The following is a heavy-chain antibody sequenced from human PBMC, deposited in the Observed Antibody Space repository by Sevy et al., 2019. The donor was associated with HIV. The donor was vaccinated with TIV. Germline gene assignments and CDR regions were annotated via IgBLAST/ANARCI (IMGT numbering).Heavy chain of an antibody. CDR2: ISSNSAYI. D-gene: IGHD1-1*01. Sequence: GGSLRLSCAASGFTFSSYRMTWVRQAPGKGLEWVSCISSNSAYINYADSVKGRFTISRDNAKNLLYLQMDSLRADETAVYYCARAVLEISTWRSDYWGQGTLVTVSS. V-gene: IGHV3-21*01. J-gene: IGHJ4*02. CDR1: GFTFSSYR. CDR3: ARAVLEISTWRSDY.